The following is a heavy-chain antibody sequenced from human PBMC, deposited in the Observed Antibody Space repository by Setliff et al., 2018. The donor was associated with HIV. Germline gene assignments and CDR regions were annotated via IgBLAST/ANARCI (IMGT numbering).Heavy chain of an antibody. Sequence: PSETLSLTCTVSGDSITSNDDYWGWVRQPPGKGLQWIGIVHYNGRAYYDPSLKSRVSISVDSSQTHFSLRLRSVTASDSAVYCCARYRSKLDWFAPWGQGALVTVSS. J-gene: IGHJ5*02. CDR1: GDSITSNDDY. V-gene: IGHV4-39*02. CDR2: VHYNGRA. CDR3: ARYRSKLDWFAP. D-gene: IGHD1-26*01.